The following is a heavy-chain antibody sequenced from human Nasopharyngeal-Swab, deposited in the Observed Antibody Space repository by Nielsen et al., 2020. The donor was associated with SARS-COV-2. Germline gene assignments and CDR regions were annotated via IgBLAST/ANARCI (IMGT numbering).Heavy chain of an antibody. CDR1: GGSISSGGYY. Sequence: SETLSLTCTVSGGSISSGGYYWSWIRQHPGKGLEWIGYIYYSGSTYYNPSLKSRVTISVDTSKNQFSLKLSSVTAADTAVYYCARAGTIFGVVIIHFDYWGRGTRVTVSS. D-gene: IGHD3-3*01. V-gene: IGHV4-31*03. CDR3: ARAGTIFGVVIIHFDY. CDR2: IYYSGST. J-gene: IGHJ4*02.